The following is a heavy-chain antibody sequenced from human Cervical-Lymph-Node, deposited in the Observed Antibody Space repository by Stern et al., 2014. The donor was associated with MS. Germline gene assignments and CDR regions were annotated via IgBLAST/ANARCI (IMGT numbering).Heavy chain of an antibody. CDR2: ITPIFGTA. V-gene: IGHV1-69*01. CDR1: GGTLNFYA. CDR3: AREERSSGYSRCLND. D-gene: IGHD3-22*01. J-gene: IGHJ4*02. Sequence: QVQLVQSGAEVKKPGSSVRVSCKASGGTLNFYAISWGRQAPGEGLDWMGVITPIFGTANYAQKFQGRVSITADESTNTAYLELNSLRSEDTAVYYCAREERSSGYSRCLNDWGQGTLVTVYS.